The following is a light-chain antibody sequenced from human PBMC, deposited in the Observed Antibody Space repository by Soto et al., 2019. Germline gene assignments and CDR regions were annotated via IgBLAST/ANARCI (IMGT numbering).Light chain of an antibody. J-gene: IGLJ2*01. V-gene: IGLV1-40*01. CDR1: SSNIGAGYD. CDR3: QSYDSSLSVV. CDR2: GNX. Sequence: QSVLTQPPSVSGAPGQRVTISCTGSSSNIGAGYDVHWYQQLPGTAPXXLIXGNXXRPXXXXDRXXGSKSGTSASLAITGXXXXXXXXYYXQSYDSSLSVVFGGGTKVTVL.